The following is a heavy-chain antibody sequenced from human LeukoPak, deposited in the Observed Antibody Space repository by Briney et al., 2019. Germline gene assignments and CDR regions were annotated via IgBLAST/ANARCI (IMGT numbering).Heavy chain of an antibody. CDR3: ARAYQSLGGLSLPDH. Sequence: ASVKVSCKASGYTFTSYGISWVRQAPGQGLEWMGWISAYNGNTNYAQKLQGRVTMTTDTSTSTAYMELRSLRSDDTAVYYCARAYQSLGGLSLPDHWGQGTLVTVSS. V-gene: IGHV1-18*01. J-gene: IGHJ5*02. D-gene: IGHD3-16*02. CDR1: GYTFTSYG. CDR2: ISAYNGNT.